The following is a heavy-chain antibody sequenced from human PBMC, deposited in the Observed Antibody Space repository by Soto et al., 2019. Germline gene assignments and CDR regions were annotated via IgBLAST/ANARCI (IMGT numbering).Heavy chain of an antibody. CDR1: GGSISSSSYY. D-gene: IGHD3-22*01. CDR3: ARDTGYSDAFDI. CDR2: TYTSGST. Sequence: PSETLSLTCTVSGGSISSSSYYWGWIRQPPGKGLEWIGSTYTSGSTNYNPSLKSRVTMSVDTSKNQFSLKLSSVTAADTAVYYCARDTGYSDAFDIWGQGTMVTVSS. V-gene: IGHV4-39*07. J-gene: IGHJ3*02.